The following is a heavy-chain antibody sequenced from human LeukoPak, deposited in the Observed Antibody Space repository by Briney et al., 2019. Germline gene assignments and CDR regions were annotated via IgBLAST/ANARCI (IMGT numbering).Heavy chain of an antibody. Sequence: ASVPVSCKASGGTFSSYAIRWVRQDPGPELEWMGGIIPIFGTANHAQKLQRRVTITADKSTSTAYMELSSLRSEDTAVYYCAREATVTTPFYYYYYMDVWGKGTTVTVSS. CDR2: IIPIFGTA. CDR3: AREATVTTPFYYYYYMDV. D-gene: IGHD4-17*01. J-gene: IGHJ6*03. CDR1: GGTFSSYA. V-gene: IGHV1-69*06.